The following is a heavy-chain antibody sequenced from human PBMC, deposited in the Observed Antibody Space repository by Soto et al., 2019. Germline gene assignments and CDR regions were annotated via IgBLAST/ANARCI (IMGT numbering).Heavy chain of an antibody. CDR1: GLTFSSYG. D-gene: IGHD6-13*01. CDR2: IWYDGSNK. Sequence: GSLRLSCAASGLTFSSYGMHWVGQAPGKGLEWVAVIWYDGSNKYYADSVKGRFTISRDNSTNTLYLQMNSLRAEDTAVYYCARDSSSIAAAGTEYYFDFWRQGTLVTFTS. V-gene: IGHV3-33*01. J-gene: IGHJ4*02. CDR3: ARDSSSIAAAGTEYYFDF.